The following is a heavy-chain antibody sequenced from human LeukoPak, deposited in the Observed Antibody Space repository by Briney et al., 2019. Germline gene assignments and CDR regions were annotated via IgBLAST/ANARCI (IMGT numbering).Heavy chain of an antibody. Sequence: GGSLRLSCAASGFTFSNYWMHWVRQAPGKGLVWVSRINGDGSSTSYADSVKGRFTISRDNAKNTLYLQMNSLRDEDTAVYYCTSRYYDSGSAYYYWGQGTLVTVSS. CDR3: TSRYYDSGSAYYY. V-gene: IGHV3-74*01. J-gene: IGHJ4*02. CDR1: GFTFSNYW. D-gene: IGHD3-10*01. CDR2: INGDGSST.